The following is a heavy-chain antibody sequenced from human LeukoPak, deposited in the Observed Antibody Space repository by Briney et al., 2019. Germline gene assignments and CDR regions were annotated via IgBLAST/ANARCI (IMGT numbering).Heavy chain of an antibody. Sequence: ASVKVSCTASGYTFTSYYMHWVRQAPGQGLEWTGIINPSGGSTSYAQKFQGRVTMTRDTSTSTVYMELSSLRSEDTAVYYCARATVGATYFDYWGQGTLVTVSS. D-gene: IGHD1-26*01. CDR2: INPSGGST. CDR3: ARATVGATYFDY. CDR1: GYTFTSYY. J-gene: IGHJ4*02. V-gene: IGHV1-46*01.